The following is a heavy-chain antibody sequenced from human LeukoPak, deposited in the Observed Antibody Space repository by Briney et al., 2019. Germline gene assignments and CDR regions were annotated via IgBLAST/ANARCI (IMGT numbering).Heavy chain of an antibody. J-gene: IGHJ6*03. D-gene: IGHD6-13*01. CDR3: ARESAAGTYYYYYMDV. V-gene: IGHV4-59*12. CDR2: IYYSGST. Sequence: TSETLSLTCTVSGGSISSYYWSWIRQPPGKGLEWIGNIYYSGSTNYNPSLKSRVTISVDTSKNQFSLKLSSVTAADTAVYYCARESAAGTYYYYYMDVWGKGTTVTISS. CDR1: GGSISSYY.